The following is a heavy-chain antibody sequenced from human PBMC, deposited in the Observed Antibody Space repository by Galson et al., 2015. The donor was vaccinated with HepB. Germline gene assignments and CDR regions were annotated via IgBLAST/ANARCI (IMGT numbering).Heavy chain of an antibody. J-gene: IGHJ5*02. CDR2: ISSSSSYT. CDR1: GFTFSDYY. V-gene: IGHV3-11*06. D-gene: IGHD2-8*01. CDR3: ARDRDTNGHYSWFDP. Sequence: SLRLSCAASGFTFSDYYMSWIRQAPGKGLEWVSYISSSSSYTNYADSVKGRFTISRDNAKNSLYLQMNSLRAEDTAVYYCARDRDTNGHYSWFDPWGQGTLVTVSS.